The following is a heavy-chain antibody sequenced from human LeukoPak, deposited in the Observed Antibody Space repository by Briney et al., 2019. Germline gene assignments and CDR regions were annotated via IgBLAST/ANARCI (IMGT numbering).Heavy chain of an antibody. J-gene: IGHJ5*02. Sequence: ASVKVSCKASGGTFSSYAISWVRQAPGQGLEWMGRIIPILGIANYAQKFQGRVTITADKSTSTAYMELSSLRSEDTAVYYCARDRRSGYSGYFNPWGQGTLVTVSS. CDR2: IIPILGIA. V-gene: IGHV1-69*04. D-gene: IGHD5-12*01. CDR3: ARDRRSGYSGYFNP. CDR1: GGTFSSYA.